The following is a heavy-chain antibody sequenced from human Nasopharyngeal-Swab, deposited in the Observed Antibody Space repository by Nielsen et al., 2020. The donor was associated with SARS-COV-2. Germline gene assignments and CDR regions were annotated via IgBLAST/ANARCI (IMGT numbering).Heavy chain of an antibody. Sequence: SETLSLTCTVSGGSISSSSYYWGWIRQPPGKGLEWIGSIYYSGGTYYNPSLKSRVTISVDTSKNQLSLKLSSVTAADTAVYYCAATSVLRFLEWLNNWFDPWGQGTLVTVSS. V-gene: IGHV4-39*01. CDR2: IYYSGGT. D-gene: IGHD3-3*01. CDR3: AATSVLRFLEWLNNWFDP. J-gene: IGHJ5*02. CDR1: GGSISSSSYY.